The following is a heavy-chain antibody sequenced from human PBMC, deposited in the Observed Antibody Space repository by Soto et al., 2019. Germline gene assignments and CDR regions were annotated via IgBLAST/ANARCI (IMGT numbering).Heavy chain of an antibody. CDR3: ARHANWFDP. Sequence: PSQTLSLTCTVSGGSISSSSYYWGWIRQPPGKGLEWIGSIYYSGSTYYNPSLKSRVTISVDTSKNQFSLKLSSVTAADTAVYYCARHANWFDPWGQGTLVTVS. J-gene: IGHJ5*02. CDR1: GGSISSSSYY. CDR2: IYYSGST. V-gene: IGHV4-39*01.